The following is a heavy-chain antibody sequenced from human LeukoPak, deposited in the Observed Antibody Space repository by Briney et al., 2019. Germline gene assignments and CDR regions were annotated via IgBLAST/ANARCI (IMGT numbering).Heavy chain of an antibody. CDR2: IIPILGIA. D-gene: IGHD3-10*01. V-gene: IGHV1-69*04. Sequence: SVKVSCKASGGTFSSYAISWVRQAPGQGLEWMGRIIPILGIANYAQEFQGRVTITADKSTSTAYMELSSLRSEDTAVYYCARPDASPYGSGSNYYYGMDVWGQGTTVTVSS. CDR3: ARPDASPYGSGSNYYYGMDV. J-gene: IGHJ6*02. CDR1: GGTFSSYA.